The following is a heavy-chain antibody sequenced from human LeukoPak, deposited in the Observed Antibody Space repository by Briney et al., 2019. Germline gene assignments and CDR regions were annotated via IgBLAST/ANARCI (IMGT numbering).Heavy chain of an antibody. CDR3: ANQEGRIAVAGYYFDY. CDR2: IYSGGST. D-gene: IGHD6-19*01. V-gene: IGHV3-53*01. J-gene: IGHJ4*02. Sequence: PGGSLRLSCAASGFTVSSNYMSWVRQAPGKGLEWVSVIYSGGSTYYADSVKGRFTISRDNSKSTLYIQMNSLRAEDTAVYYCANQEGRIAVAGYYFDYWGQGTLVTVSS. CDR1: GFTVSSNY.